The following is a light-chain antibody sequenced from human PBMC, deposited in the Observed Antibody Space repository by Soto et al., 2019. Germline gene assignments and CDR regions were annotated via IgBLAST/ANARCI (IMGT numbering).Light chain of an antibody. V-gene: IGKV3-15*01. CDR3: QQYNNLPPDN. Sequence: EIILTQSPASLSVSPGERATLSCRASQSVNNNLAWYQQKPGQAPRLLIYGASTRATGIPGRFRGSGSGTEFTLTITSLQSEDFAVYFCQQYNNLPPDNFGQGTKLEIK. CDR2: GAS. J-gene: IGKJ2*01. CDR1: QSVNNN.